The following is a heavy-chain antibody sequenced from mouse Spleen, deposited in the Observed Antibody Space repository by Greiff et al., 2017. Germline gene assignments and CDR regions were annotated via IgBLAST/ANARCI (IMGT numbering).Heavy chain of an antibody. J-gene: IGHJ3*01. Sequence: QVQLQQSGAELVRPGASVTLSCKASGYTFTDYEMHWVKQTPVHGLEWIGAIDPETGGTAYNQKFKGKAILTADKSSSTAYMELRSLTSEDSAVYYCTRGGRYAAWFADWGQGTLVTVSA. CDR1: GYTFTDYE. V-gene: IGHV1-15*01. D-gene: IGHD2-14*01. CDR3: TRGGRYAAWFAD. CDR2: IDPETGGT.